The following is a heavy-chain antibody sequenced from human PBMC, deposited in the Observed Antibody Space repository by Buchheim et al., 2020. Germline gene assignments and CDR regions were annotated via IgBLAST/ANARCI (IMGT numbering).Heavy chain of an antibody. CDR1: GGSISSYY. Sequence: QVQLQESGPGLVKPSETLSLTCTVSGGSISSYYRSWIRQPPGKGLEWIGYIYYSGSTNYNPSLKSRVTISVDTSKNQFSLKLSSVTAADTAVYYCARLGIVVAVFDYWGQGTL. D-gene: IGHD3-22*01. J-gene: IGHJ4*02. CDR3: ARLGIVVAVFDY. CDR2: IYYSGST. V-gene: IGHV4-59*01.